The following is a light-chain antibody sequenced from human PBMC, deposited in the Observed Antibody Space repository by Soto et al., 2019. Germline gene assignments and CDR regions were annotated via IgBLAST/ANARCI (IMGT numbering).Light chain of an antibody. J-gene: IGLJ2*01. CDR2: DVS. V-gene: IGLV2-14*01. Sequence: QSALTQPASVSGSPGQSITISCTGTSSDVGGYHYVSWYQQHPGKAPKLMIYDVSNRPSGVSNRFSGSKSGNTASLTISGLQAEDDADYYCSSYTSSSTRHVVFGGGTKLTVL. CDR3: SSYTSSSTRHVV. CDR1: SSDVGGYHY.